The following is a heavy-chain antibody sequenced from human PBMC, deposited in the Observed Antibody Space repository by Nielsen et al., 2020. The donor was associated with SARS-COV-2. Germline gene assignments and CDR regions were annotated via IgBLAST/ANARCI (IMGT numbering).Heavy chain of an antibody. D-gene: IGHD3-16*02. CDR3: AKDSDRSPVYYLDY. Sequence: GGSLRLSCATSGFTFSSHALHWVRQAPGKGLQWMAIISYDGTEHYADSVKGRFTISRDNSKNTLYLQMNSLRAKDTAVYYCAKDSDRSPVYYLDYWGQGTLVTVSS. CDR1: GFTFSSHA. CDR2: ISYDGTE. V-gene: IGHV3-30*04. J-gene: IGHJ4*02.